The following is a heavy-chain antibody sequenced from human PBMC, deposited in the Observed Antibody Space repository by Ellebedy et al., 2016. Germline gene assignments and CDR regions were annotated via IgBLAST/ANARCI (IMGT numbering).Heavy chain of an antibody. CDR1: GFTFSSYA. CDR2: ISYDGSNK. CDR3: VKEFTVTTSDWFDP. V-gene: IGHV3-30*14. J-gene: IGHJ5*02. Sequence: GESLKISXAASGFTFSSYAMHWVRQAPGKGLEWVAVISYDGSNKYYADSVKGRFTISRDNSKNTLYLQMSSLRAEDTAVYYCVKEFTVTTSDWFDPWGQGTLVTVSS. D-gene: IGHD4-17*01.